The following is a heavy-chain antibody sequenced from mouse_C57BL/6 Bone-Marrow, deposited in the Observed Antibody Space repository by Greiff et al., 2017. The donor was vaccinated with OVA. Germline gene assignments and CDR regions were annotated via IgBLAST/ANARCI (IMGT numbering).Heavy chain of an antibody. J-gene: IGHJ4*01. D-gene: IGHD6-1*01. CDR1: GYTFTSYG. Sequence: QVQLQQSGAELARPGASVKLSCKASGYTFTSYGISWVKQRTGQGLEWIGEIYPRSGNTYYNEKFKGKATLTADKSSSTAYMELRSLTSDDSAVYFCARSAYFAMDYWGQGTSVTVSS. CDR3: ARSAYFAMDY. CDR2: IYPRSGNT. V-gene: IGHV1-81*01.